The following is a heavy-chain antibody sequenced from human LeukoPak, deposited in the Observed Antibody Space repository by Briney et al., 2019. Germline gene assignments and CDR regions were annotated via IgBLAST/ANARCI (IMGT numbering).Heavy chain of an antibody. CDR3: AGSLWPDDY. CDR2: ITQDGNSQ. D-gene: IGHD2-21*01. CDR1: GSAVGSDS. V-gene: IGHV3-7*01. J-gene: IGHJ4*02. Sequence: GGSLRLSCEASGSAVGSDSTSCVSEAPGRGLEWVANITQDGNSQNYVDSVRGRFTISKGSAKNSVYLQMNSLRGEVTAVYYWAGSLWPDDYWGQGILVSVSS.